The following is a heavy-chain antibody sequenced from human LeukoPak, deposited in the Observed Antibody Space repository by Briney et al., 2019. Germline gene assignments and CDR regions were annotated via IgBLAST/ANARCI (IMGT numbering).Heavy chain of an antibody. V-gene: IGHV7-4-1*02. CDR2: INTNTGNP. CDR3: ARDPGRGAVSNWFDP. Sequence: GASVKVSCKVSGYTFTSYAMNWVRQAPGQGLEWMGWINTNTGNPTYAQGFTGRFVFSLDTSVSTAYLQISSLKAEDTAVYYCARDPGRGAVSNWFDPWGQGTLVTVSS. J-gene: IGHJ5*02. CDR1: GYTFTSYA. D-gene: IGHD1-26*01.